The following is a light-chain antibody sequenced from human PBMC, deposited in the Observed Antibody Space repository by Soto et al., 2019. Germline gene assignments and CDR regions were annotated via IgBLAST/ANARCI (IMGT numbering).Light chain of an antibody. CDR2: ANS. Sequence: QAVVTQPPSVSGAPGQRVTISCTGSSSNIGARFDVHWYQQFPGTAPKLLIYANSNRPSGVPDRFSGSKSGTSASLAITGLQAEDEADYYCQSYDSSLSGVVFGGGTKLTVL. CDR1: SSNIGARFD. J-gene: IGLJ2*01. V-gene: IGLV1-40*01. CDR3: QSYDSSLSGVV.